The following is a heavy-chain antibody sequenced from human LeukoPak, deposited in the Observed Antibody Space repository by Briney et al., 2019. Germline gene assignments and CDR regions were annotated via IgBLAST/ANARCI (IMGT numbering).Heavy chain of an antibody. CDR1: GYTFTSYG. J-gene: IGHJ6*03. CDR2: ISAYNGNT. CDR3: AREMYSSSYIDYYYYMDV. D-gene: IGHD6-6*01. V-gene: IGHV1-18*01. Sequence: ASVKVSCKASGYTFTSYGISWVRQAPGQGLEWMGWISAYNGNTNYAQKLQGRVTMTTDTSTSTAYMELRSLRSDDTAVYYCAREMYSSSYIDYYYYMDVWGKGTTVTVSS.